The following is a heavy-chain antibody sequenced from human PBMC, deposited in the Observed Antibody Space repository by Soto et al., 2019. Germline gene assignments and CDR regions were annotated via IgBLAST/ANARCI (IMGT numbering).Heavy chain of an antibody. CDR1: GGSISSGDYY. D-gene: IGHD1-26*01. Sequence: QVQLQESGPGLVKPSQTLSLTCTVSGGSISSGDYYWSWIRPPPGKGLEWIGYIYYSGSTYYNPSLKSRVTISVDTSKNQFSLKLSSVTAADTGVYYCARVGAPPHGYFDLWGRCTLVTVAS. J-gene: IGHJ2*01. CDR3: ARVGAPPHGYFDL. V-gene: IGHV4-30-4*01. CDR2: IYYSGST.